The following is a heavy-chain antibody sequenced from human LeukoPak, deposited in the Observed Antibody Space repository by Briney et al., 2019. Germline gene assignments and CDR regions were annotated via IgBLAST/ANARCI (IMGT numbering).Heavy chain of an antibody. CDR1: GGSFSGYY. CDR3: ARERRRAAASKVGGGLDY. CDR2: INHSGSI. V-gene: IGHV4-34*01. J-gene: IGHJ4*02. Sequence: PSETLSLTCTVYGGSFSGYYWSWIRQPPGRGLEWIGEINHSGSINYNPSLKSRVTISVDTSKNQFSLKLSSVTAADTAVYYCARERRRAAASKVGGGLDYWGQGTLVTVSS. D-gene: IGHD6-13*01.